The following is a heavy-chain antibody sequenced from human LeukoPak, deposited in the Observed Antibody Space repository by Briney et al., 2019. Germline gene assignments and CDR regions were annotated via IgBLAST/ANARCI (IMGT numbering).Heavy chain of an antibody. CDR1: GYSLSSGYY. CDR3: ARVRYSGYDRAPSYFDY. D-gene: IGHD5-12*01. CDR2: IYHSGST. V-gene: IGHV4-38-2*02. J-gene: IGHJ4*02. Sequence: PSETLSLTCTVSGYSLSSGYYWGWIRQPPGKGLEWIGSIYHSGSTYYNPSLKSRVTISVDTSKNQFSLKLSSVTAADTAVYYCARVRYSGYDRAPSYFDYWGQGTLVTVSS.